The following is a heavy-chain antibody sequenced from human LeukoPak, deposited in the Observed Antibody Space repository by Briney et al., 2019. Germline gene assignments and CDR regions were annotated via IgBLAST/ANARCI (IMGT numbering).Heavy chain of an antibody. CDR1: GGTFSSYA. V-gene: IGHV1-69*13. Sequence: SVKVSCKASGGTFSSYAIRWVRQAPGQGLEWMGGIIPIFGTANYAQKFQGRVTITADESTSTAYMELSSLRSEDTAVYYCARDRGTVTPSWYYYGMDVWGQGTTVTVSS. J-gene: IGHJ6*02. D-gene: IGHD4-17*01. CDR3: ARDRGTVTPSWYYYGMDV. CDR2: IIPIFGTA.